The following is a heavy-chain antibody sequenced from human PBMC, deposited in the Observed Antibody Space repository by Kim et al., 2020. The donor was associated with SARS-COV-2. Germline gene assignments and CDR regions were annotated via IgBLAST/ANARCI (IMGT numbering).Heavy chain of an antibody. Sequence: SQTLSLTCVTSGDSVSSNGAAWNWIRQSPSRGLEWLGRTYYRSKWLNGYAVSLRGRITINPDTSKNQFSLHLNSVTPEDTAVYYCARNFHTGFDYWGQGTLVTVSS. CDR1: GDSVSSNGAA. CDR2: TYYRSKWLN. CDR3: ARNFHTGFDY. J-gene: IGHJ4*02. V-gene: IGHV6-1*01.